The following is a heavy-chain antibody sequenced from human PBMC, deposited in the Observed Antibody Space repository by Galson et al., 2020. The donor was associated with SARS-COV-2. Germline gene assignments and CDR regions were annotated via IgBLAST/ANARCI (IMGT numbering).Heavy chain of an antibody. D-gene: IGHD6-19*01. CDR1: GFTFKDFW. CDR2: LRGDGSET. J-gene: IGHJ4*02. Sequence: GGSLRLSCAASGFTFKDFWMSWVRQAPGKGLEWVANLRGDGSETNYVDSVKGRFFISRDNAIDSLYLQMNNLRVDDTAVYFCTREGWQGGYWGQGTRVTVSS. V-gene: IGHV3-7*01. CDR3: TREGWQGGY.